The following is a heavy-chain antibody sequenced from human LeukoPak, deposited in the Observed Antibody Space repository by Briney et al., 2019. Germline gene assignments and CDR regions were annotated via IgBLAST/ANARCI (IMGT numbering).Heavy chain of an antibody. CDR1: GFTFSSYA. Sequence: PGGSLRLSCAAPGFTFSSYAMSWVRQAPGKGLEWVSAISGSGGSTYYADSVKGRFTISRDNSKNTLYLQMNSLRAEDTAVYYCAKLISSSWYYFDYWGQGTLVTVSS. V-gene: IGHV3-23*01. D-gene: IGHD6-13*01. J-gene: IGHJ4*02. CDR3: AKLISSSWYYFDY. CDR2: ISGSGGST.